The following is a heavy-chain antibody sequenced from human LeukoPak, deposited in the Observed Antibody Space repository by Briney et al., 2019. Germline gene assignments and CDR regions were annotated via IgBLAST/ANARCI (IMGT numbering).Heavy chain of an antibody. V-gene: IGHV4-39*01. CDR1: GGSISSSSCY. D-gene: IGHD6-6*01. J-gene: IGHJ6*03. CDR3: ARLVGLPSPYYYYYMDV. Sequence: PSETLSLTCTVSGGSISSSSCYWGWIRQPPGQGLEWIGNIYYSGSTNYNPSLKSRVTISVDTSKKQFSLKLSSVTAADTAVYYCARLVGLPSPYYYYYMDVWGKGTTVTVSS. CDR2: IYYSGST.